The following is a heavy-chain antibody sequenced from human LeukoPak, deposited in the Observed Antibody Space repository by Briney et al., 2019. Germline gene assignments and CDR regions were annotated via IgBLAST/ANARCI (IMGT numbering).Heavy chain of an antibody. D-gene: IGHD3-10*01. CDR3: ARIGSGSYYKIYFDY. CDR1: GGSISSSSYY. J-gene: IGHJ4*02. Sequence: KPSETLSLTCTVSGGSISSSSYYWGWIRQPPGKGLEWIGSIYYSGSTYYNPSLKSRVTISVDTSKNQFSLKLSSVTAADTAVYYCARIGSGSYYKIYFDYWGQGTLVTVSS. CDR2: IYYSGST. V-gene: IGHV4-39*01.